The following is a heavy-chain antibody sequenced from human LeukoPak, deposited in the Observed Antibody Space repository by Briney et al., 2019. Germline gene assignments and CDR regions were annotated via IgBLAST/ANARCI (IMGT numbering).Heavy chain of an antibody. CDR1: GGSFSGYY. V-gene: IGHV4-34*01. CDR3: ARSGRGAIVVVPAAGPIFDY. J-gene: IGHJ4*02. CDR2: INNSGST. D-gene: IGHD2-2*01. Sequence: SETLSLTCAVYGGSFSGYYWSWIRQPPGKWLEWIGEINNSGSTNYNPSLKSRVTISVDTSNNQFSLKLSSVTAADTAVYYCARSGRGAIVVVPAAGPIFDYWGQGTLVTVSS.